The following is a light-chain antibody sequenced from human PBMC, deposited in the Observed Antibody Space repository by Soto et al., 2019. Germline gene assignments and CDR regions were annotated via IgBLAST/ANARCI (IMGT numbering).Light chain of an antibody. J-gene: IGKJ4*01. Sequence: EIQMTQSPSTLSASVGDRATITCRASQSISTGLAWYQQKPGKAPKLLIYKASSLESGVSSRFSGSGSGTEFTLTISSLQPDDFATYYCQQDHTYPLTFGGGTTVEIK. CDR3: QQDHTYPLT. CDR2: KAS. V-gene: IGKV1-5*03. CDR1: QSISTG.